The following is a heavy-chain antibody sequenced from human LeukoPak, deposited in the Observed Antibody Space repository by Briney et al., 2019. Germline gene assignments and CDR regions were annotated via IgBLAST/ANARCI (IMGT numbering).Heavy chain of an antibody. J-gene: IGHJ4*02. CDR2: INHSGST. Sequence: SETLSLPCAVYGGSFRGYYWSWIRQPPGKGLEGIGEINHSGSTNYNPHLKSRVTISVDTSKNQFSQKLSSVTAADTAVYYCARGVGYCSGGSCYPDYFDYWGQGTLVTVSS. D-gene: IGHD2-15*01. CDR1: GGSFRGYY. CDR3: ARGVGYCSGGSCYPDYFDY. V-gene: IGHV4-34*01.